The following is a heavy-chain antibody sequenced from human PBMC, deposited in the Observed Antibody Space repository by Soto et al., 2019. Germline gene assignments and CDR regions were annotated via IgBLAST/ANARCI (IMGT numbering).Heavy chain of an antibody. Sequence: QVQLRQWGAGLLKPSETLVLTCAVSGGSFTDYYWGWIRQSPGKGLEWIGEINHSASSTYNPSLASRVTILGERSKRQFSLRLTSVTAADTAMYYCAKGEYDSSGLYSWAPLGFDVWARGPRSPSP. CDR2: INHSASS. D-gene: IGHD3-22*01. CDR1: GGSFTDYY. J-gene: IGHJ6*02. V-gene: IGHV4-34*01. CDR3: AKGEYDSSGLYSWAPLGFDV.